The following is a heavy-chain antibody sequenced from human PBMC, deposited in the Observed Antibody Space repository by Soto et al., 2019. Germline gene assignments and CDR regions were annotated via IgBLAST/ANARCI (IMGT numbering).Heavy chain of an antibody. Sequence: GGSLRLSCAASGFTVSSNYMSWVRQAPGKGLEWVSVIYSGGSTYYAESVKGRFTISRDNSKNTLYLQMNSLRAEDTAVYYCARGSYYYDSSGYYDKYYFDYWGQGTLVTVSS. CDR2: IYSGGST. V-gene: IGHV3-53*01. CDR1: GFTVSSNY. D-gene: IGHD3-22*01. CDR3: ARGSYYYDSSGYYDKYYFDY. J-gene: IGHJ4*02.